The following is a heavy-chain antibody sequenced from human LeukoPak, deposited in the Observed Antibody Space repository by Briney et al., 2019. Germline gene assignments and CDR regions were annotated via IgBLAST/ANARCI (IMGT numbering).Heavy chain of an antibody. CDR2: MNPNSGNT. Sequence: ASVKVSCKASGYTFTSYDINWVRQATGQGLEWMGWMNPNSGNTGYAQKFQGRVTMTTDTSTSTAYMELRSLRSDDTAVYYCASAGIDRWELLTHAFDIWGQGTMVTVSS. CDR1: GYTFTSYD. D-gene: IGHD1-26*01. CDR3: ASAGIDRWELLTHAFDI. J-gene: IGHJ3*02. V-gene: IGHV1-8*02.